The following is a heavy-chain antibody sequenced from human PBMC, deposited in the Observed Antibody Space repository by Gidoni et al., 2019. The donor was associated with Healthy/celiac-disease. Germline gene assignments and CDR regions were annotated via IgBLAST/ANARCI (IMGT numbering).Heavy chain of an antibody. Sequence: QVQLQQWGAGLLKPSETLSLTCAVYGGSFSGYYWRWIRQPPGKGLEWIGEINHSGSPNYNPSLKSRVTISVDTSKHQFSLKLSSVTAADTAVYYCARARRGSREGYVWGSYRHPARGYFDYWGQGTLVTVSS. CDR2: INHSGSP. J-gene: IGHJ4*02. CDR3: ARARRGSREGYVWGSYRHPARGYFDY. D-gene: IGHD3-16*02. V-gene: IGHV4-34*01. CDR1: GGSFSGYY.